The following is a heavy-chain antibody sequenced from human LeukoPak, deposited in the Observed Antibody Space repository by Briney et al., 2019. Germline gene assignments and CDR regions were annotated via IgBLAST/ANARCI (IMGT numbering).Heavy chain of an antibody. Sequence: GGSLRLSCAASGFTFSSYSMNWVRQAPGKGLEWVSSISSSSSYIYYADSVKGRITISRDNAKNSLYLQMNRLRAEDTAVYYCARDGDGTSCSGFDPWGQGTLVTVSS. J-gene: IGHJ5*02. D-gene: IGHD2-2*01. CDR2: ISSSSSYI. V-gene: IGHV3-21*01. CDR1: GFTFSSYS. CDR3: ARDGDGTSCSGFDP.